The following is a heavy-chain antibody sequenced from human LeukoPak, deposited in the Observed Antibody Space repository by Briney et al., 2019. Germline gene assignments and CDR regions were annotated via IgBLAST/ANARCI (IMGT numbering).Heavy chain of an antibody. CDR1: GFTFSSYS. CDR3: ARDEQQLLFDY. Sequence: GGSLRLSCAASGFTFSSYSMNWVRQAPGKGLEWVSYISSSSSTIYYADSVKSRFTISRDNAKNSLYLQMNSLRAEDTAVYYCARDEQQLLFDYWGQGTLVTVSS. D-gene: IGHD6-13*01. J-gene: IGHJ4*02. CDR2: ISSSSSTI. V-gene: IGHV3-48*04.